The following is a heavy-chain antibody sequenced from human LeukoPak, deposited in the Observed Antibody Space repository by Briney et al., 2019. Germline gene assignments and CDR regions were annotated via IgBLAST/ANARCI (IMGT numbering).Heavy chain of an antibody. V-gene: IGHV3-23*01. J-gene: IGHJ4*02. CDR2: ISGSGGST. Sequence: GGSLRLSCAASGFTFSSYAMNWVRQAPGKGLEWVSAISGSGGSTYYADSVKGRFTISRDNSKNTLYLQMNSLRAEDTAVYYCARGGRYPPSPFDYWGQGTLVTVSS. D-gene: IGHD3-16*02. CDR3: ARGGRYPPSPFDY. CDR1: GFTFSSYA.